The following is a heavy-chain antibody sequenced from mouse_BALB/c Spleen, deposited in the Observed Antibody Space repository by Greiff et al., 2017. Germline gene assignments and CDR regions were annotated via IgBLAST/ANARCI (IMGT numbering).Heavy chain of an antibody. CDR3: ASRDYDAMDY. CDR1: GYSITSGYY. V-gene: IGHV3-6*02. Sequence: EVHLVESGPGLVKPSQSLSLTCSVTGYSITSGYYWNWIRQFPGNKLEWMGYISYDGSNNYNPSLKNRISITRDTSKNQFFLKLNSVTTEDTATYYCASRDYDAMDYWGQGTSVTVSS. J-gene: IGHJ4*01. CDR2: ISYDGSN.